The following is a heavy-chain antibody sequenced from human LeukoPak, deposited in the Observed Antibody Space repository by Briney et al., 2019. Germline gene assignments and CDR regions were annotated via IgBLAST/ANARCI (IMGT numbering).Heavy chain of an antibody. V-gene: IGHV5-51*01. D-gene: IGHD3-16*01. CDR1: GFTFSTYS. CDR2: IYAGDSST. J-gene: IGHJ4*02. Sequence: GGSLKISCKGSGFTFSTYSFAWVRQMHGKGLEWMGVIYAGDSSTRYSPSFQGQVTISVDKSISTAYLQWSSLKASDSAMYYCARHSCYDSWGQGTLVTVSS. CDR3: ARHSCYDS.